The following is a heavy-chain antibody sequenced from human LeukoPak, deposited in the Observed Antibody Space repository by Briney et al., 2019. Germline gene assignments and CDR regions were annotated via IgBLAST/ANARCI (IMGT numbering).Heavy chain of an antibody. J-gene: IGHJ4*02. CDR1: GFTFSSYA. V-gene: IGHV3-23*01. D-gene: IGHD3-10*01. Sequence: GGSLRLSCAASGFTFSSYAMSWVRQAPGKGLEWVSAISGSGGSTYYADPVKGRFTISRDNSKNTLYLQMNSLRAEDTAVYYCAKAGGYYYGSGDYDYWGQGTLVTVSS. CDR3: AKAGGYYYGSGDYDY. CDR2: ISGSGGST.